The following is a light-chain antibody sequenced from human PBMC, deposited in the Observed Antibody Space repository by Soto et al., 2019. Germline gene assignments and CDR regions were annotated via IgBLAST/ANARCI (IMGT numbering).Light chain of an antibody. CDR3: CSYAGSYTWV. CDR1: SSDVGGYAY. J-gene: IGLJ3*02. CDR2: DVS. Sequence: QAVLTQPRSVSGSPGQSVTISCTGTSSDVGGYAYVSWYHHHPGKAPKLIIYDVSKRPSGVPDRFSGSKSANTASLTISGLQAEDEADYYCCSYAGSYTWVFGGGTKLTVL. V-gene: IGLV2-11*01.